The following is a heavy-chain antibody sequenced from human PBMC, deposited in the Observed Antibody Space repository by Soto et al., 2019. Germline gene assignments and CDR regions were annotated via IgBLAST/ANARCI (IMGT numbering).Heavy chain of an antibody. V-gene: IGHV1-69*13. J-gene: IGHJ6*02. D-gene: IGHD2-8*01. Sequence: SVKVSCKASGGTFSSYAINWVRQAPGQGLEWMGGIIPISGTTNYAQKFQGRVAITADESTDTVYMELSRLRSEDTAVYFCARVRCFNGLCHTADYGMDVWGQGTTVTVSS. CDR2: IIPISGTT. CDR1: GGTFSSYA. CDR3: ARVRCFNGLCHTADYGMDV.